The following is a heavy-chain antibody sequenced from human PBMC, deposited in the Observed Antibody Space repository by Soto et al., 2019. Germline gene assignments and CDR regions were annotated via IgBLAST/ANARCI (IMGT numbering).Heavy chain of an antibody. CDR2: FDPEDGET. V-gene: IGHV1-24*01. CDR3: ATRKGYDFWSGYYNLNWFDP. Sequence: GASVKVSCKVSGYTLTELSMHWVRQAPGKGLEWMGGFDPEDGETIYAQKFQGRVTMTEDTSTDTAYMELSSLRSEDTAVYYCATRKGYDFWSGYYNLNWFDPWGQGTLVTVAS. CDR1: GYTLTELS. J-gene: IGHJ5*02. D-gene: IGHD3-3*01.